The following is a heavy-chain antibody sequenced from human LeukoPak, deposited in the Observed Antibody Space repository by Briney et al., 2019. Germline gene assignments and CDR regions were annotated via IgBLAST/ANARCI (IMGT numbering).Heavy chain of an antibody. CDR1: GVIFSSFA. CDR2: ISRSSNTI. D-gene: IGHD3-10*01. V-gene: IGHV3-48*02. J-gene: IGHJ4*02. Sequence: RGGSLRLSCAASGVIFSSFAMHWVRQAPGKGLEWVSYISRSSNTIYYADSVKGRFTISRDNAENSLFLQMNNLRDEDTAVYYCTRGGSGTHYYGSGSRSPFDYWGQGTLVTVSS. CDR3: TRGGSGTHYYGSGSRSPFDY.